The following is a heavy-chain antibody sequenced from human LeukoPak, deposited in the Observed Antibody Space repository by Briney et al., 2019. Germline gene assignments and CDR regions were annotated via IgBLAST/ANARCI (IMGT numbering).Heavy chain of an antibody. J-gene: IGHJ5*02. CDR3: MAGASYSWFDP. CDR2: VYYTGDT. D-gene: IGHD1-26*01. Sequence: PSETLSLTCTVSGGSVSSYYWSWIRQPPGKGPEWIGYVYYTGDTNYNPSLKSRVTTSVDMSKNQFFLRLTSVTAADTAVYYCMAGASYSWFDPWGQGTLVTVSS. V-gene: IGHV4-59*02. CDR1: GGSVSSYY.